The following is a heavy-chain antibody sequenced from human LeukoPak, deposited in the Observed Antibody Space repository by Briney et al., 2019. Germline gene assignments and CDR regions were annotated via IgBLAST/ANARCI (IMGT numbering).Heavy chain of an antibody. Sequence: ASVKVSCKALISTFTRNSFTWGRQAPGKGVGWMGSASPSSGHANYALKFLGRVTMTTDTSTTTAHMELRSLRSDDTAVYYCARVPWFGDINRGWFDPWGQGTLVTVSS. D-gene: IGHD3-10*01. CDR3: ARVPWFGDINRGWFDP. CDR1: ISTFTRNS. CDR2: ASPSSGHA. V-gene: IGHV1-18*01. J-gene: IGHJ5*02.